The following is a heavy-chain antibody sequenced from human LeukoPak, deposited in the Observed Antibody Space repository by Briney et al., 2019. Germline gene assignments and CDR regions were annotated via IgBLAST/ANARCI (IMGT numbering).Heavy chain of an antibody. J-gene: IGHJ3*02. CDR2: INPSGGST. Sequence: ASVKVSCKASGYTFTSYYMHWVRQAPGQGLEWMGIINPSGGSTSYAQKFQGRVTMTRDTSTSTVYMELSSLRSEDTAVYYCTTDWLGAMIVVANAFDIWGQGTMVTVSS. D-gene: IGHD3-22*01. V-gene: IGHV1-46*01. CDR3: TTDWLGAMIVVANAFDI. CDR1: GYTFTSYY.